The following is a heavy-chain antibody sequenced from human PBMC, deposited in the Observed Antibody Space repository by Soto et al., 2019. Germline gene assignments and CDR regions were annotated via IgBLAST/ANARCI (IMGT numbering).Heavy chain of an antibody. Sequence: PSETLSLTCTVSAGSISGYYWSWIRQPPGKGLEWIAYVYYRGSTNYNPSLKSRVTISIDTSKSQFSLKLSSVTAADTAIYYCARWVEVSLDYFDYWGQGTLVTVSS. D-gene: IGHD2-15*01. CDR3: ARWVEVSLDYFDY. CDR1: AGSISGYY. CDR2: VYYRGST. J-gene: IGHJ4*02. V-gene: IGHV4-59*01.